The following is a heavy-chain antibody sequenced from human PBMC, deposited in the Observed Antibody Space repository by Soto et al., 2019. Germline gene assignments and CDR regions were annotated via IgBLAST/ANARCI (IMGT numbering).Heavy chain of an antibody. Sequence: QVQLQESGPGLVKPSQTLSLTCTVSGGSISSGGYYWSWIRQHPGKGLEWIGYIYYSGSTYYNPSLKSRVTISVDTSKNLFSLKLSSVTAADTAVYYCARAKKGIAAAENWFDPWGQGTLVTVSS. CDR1: GGSISSGGYY. J-gene: IGHJ5*02. D-gene: IGHD6-13*01. CDR3: ARAKKGIAAAENWFDP. V-gene: IGHV4-31*03. CDR2: IYYSGST.